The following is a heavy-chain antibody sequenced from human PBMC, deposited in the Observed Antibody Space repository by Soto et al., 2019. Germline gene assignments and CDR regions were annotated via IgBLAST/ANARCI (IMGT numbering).Heavy chain of an antibody. CDR2: INPSGGST. V-gene: IGHV1-46*01. CDR3: ARDTRVYYDILTGYYTYYYYGMDV. Sequence: ASVKVSCKASGYTFTSYYMHWVRQAPGQGLEWMGIINPSGGSTSYAQKFQGRVTMTRDTSTSTVYMELSSLRSEDTAVYYCARDTRVYYDILTGYYTYYYYGMDVWGQGXTVTVYS. D-gene: IGHD3-9*01. CDR1: GYTFTSYY. J-gene: IGHJ6*02.